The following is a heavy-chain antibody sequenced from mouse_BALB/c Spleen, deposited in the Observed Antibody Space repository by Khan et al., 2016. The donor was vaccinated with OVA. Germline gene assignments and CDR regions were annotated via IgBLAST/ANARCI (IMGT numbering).Heavy chain of an antibody. J-gene: IGHJ3*01. V-gene: IGHV5-6*01. CDR3: SRLAYYYNSEGFAY. CDR2: ISTGGHYT. D-gene: IGHD1-1*01. Sequence: EVELVESGGDLVKPGGSLKLSCAVSGFTFSTYGMSWVRQTPDMRLEWVATISTGGHYTYYPDSVKGRFTISRDIAMNTLYLQMSILKSDDTAIYYCSRLAYYYNSEGFAYWGQGTLVAVSA. CDR1: GFTFSTYG.